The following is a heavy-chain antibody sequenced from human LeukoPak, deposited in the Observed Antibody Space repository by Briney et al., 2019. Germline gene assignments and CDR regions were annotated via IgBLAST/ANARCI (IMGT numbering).Heavy chain of an antibody. Sequence: ASVKVSCKASGYTFTSYYMHWVRQAAGQGLEWMGRINPNNGGTDYAQKFQGRVTMTRDASISTGYMELSRLTSDDTAVYYCAREGCTGGTCYSVPYWGQGTLVTVSS. V-gene: IGHV1-2*02. CDR1: GYTFTSYY. D-gene: IGHD2-15*01. CDR2: INPNNGGT. J-gene: IGHJ4*02. CDR3: AREGCTGGTCYSVPY.